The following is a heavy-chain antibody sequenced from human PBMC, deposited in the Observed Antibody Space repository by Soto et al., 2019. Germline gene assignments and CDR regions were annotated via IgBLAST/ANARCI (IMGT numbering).Heavy chain of an antibody. J-gene: IGHJ6*02. CDR1: RFDFTSYG. Sequence: GGSLRLSCAASRFDFTSYGMHWLRQAPGKGLEWVAVMSNDGNNQFYADSVRGRFIISRDTSKNTLFLQMTSLRAEDTAVYYCSYGYAVGGDYYYGMDVWGQGTTVTVSS. CDR2: MSNDGNNQ. V-gene: IGHV3-30*03. D-gene: IGHD5-18*01. CDR3: SYGYAVGGDYYYGMDV.